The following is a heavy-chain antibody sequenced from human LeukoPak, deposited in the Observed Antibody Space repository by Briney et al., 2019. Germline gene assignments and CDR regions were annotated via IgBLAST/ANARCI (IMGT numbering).Heavy chain of an antibody. CDR2: INPSGGST. D-gene: IGHD2-2*02. V-gene: IGHV1-46*01. Sequence: GSLRLSCAASGYPFTSYYMAWVRQAPGPGLEWMGIINPSGGSTSYAQKFQGRVTMTRDTSTSTVYMELSSLRSEDTAVYYCARYCSSTSCYNEYFDYWGQGTLVTVSS. J-gene: IGHJ4*02. CDR3: ARYCSSTSCYNEYFDY. CDR1: GYPFTSYY.